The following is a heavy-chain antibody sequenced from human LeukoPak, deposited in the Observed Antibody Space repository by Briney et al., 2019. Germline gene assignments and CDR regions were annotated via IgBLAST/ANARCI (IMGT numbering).Heavy chain of an antibody. CDR2: INHSGST. D-gene: IGHD3-10*01. CDR3: ARPTYYYGSGSYSYYFDY. J-gene: IGHJ4*02. V-gene: IGHV4-34*01. Sequence: PSETLSLTCAVYGGSFSGYYWSWIRQPPGKGLEWIGKINHSGSTNYNPSLKSRVTMSVDTSKNQFSLKLSSVTAADTAVYYCARPTYYYGSGSYSYYFDYWGQGTLVTVSS. CDR1: GGSFSGYY.